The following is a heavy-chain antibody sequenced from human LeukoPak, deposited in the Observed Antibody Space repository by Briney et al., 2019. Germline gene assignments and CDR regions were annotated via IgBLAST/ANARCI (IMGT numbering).Heavy chain of an antibody. D-gene: IGHD4-17*01. CDR1: GFTFSDHY. J-gene: IGHJ6*03. Sequence: GGPLRLSCAASGFTFSDHYMYWICHRPGKALEWVGRTRNKANSYTTEYAASVKGRFTISRDDSKNSLYLQINSLKTEDTAVYYCVRDDPSTVTEMGPYYHYYVGVWGKGTTVTVSS. V-gene: IGHV3-72*01. CDR2: TRNKANSYTT. CDR3: VRDDPSTVTEMGPYYHYYVGV.